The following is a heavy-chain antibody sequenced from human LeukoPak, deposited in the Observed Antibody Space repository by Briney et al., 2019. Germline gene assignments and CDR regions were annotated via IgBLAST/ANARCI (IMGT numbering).Heavy chain of an antibody. CDR2: IYYSGST. CDR1: GGSTSGYY. CDR3: ARGLTGTQLDFFDY. D-gene: IGHD1-20*01. Sequence: SETLSLTCTVSGGSTSGYYWSWIRQPPGKGLEWIGDIYYSGSTNYNPSLTSRVTISVDTSKNQFSLKLNSVTAADTAVYYCARGLTGTQLDFFDYWGQGTLVTVSS. V-gene: IGHV4-59*01. J-gene: IGHJ4*02.